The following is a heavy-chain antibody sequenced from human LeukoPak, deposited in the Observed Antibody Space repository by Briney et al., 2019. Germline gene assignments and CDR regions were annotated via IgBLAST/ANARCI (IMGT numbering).Heavy chain of an antibody. CDR2: IIPIFGTA. V-gene: IGHV1-69*05. D-gene: IGHD2-2*01. CDR3: ASGFCSSTSCYLDWFDP. J-gene: IGHJ5*02. CDR1: GGTFSSYA. Sequence: SVKVSCKASGGTFSSYAISWVRQAPGQGLEWMGGIIPIFGTANYAQKFQGRVTITMDESTSTAYMELSSLRSEDTAVYYCASGFCSSTSCYLDWFDPWGQGTLVTVSS.